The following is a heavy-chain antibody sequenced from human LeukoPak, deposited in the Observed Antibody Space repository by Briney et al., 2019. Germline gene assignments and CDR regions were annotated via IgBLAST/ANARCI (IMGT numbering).Heavy chain of an antibody. CDR2: IYHSGST. Sequence: SETLSLTCTVSGDSVRSDRYFWNWIRQPPGKGLEWIGYIYHSGSTNYNPSLKSRVTISVDTSKNQFSLKLNSVTAADTAVYYCARGGTYYDILTAYYSSPNFDYWGQGTLVTVSS. CDR1: GDSVRSDRYF. J-gene: IGHJ4*02. CDR3: ARGGTYYDILTAYYSSPNFDY. V-gene: IGHV4-61*01. D-gene: IGHD3-9*01.